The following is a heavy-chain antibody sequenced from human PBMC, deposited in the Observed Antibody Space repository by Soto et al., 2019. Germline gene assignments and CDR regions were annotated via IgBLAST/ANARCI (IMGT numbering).Heavy chain of an antibody. CDR3: ARCGGSWSYCIYFEY. Sequence: GGSLRLSCAASEFTVSDNYMSWVRQAPGKGLEWVSAIYSGGSTYYADSVKGRFTISRDNSRNTLYLQRNNLRAEDTAGYYCARCGGSWSYCIYFEYWRQRTLITVSS. CDR2: IYSGGST. CDR1: EFTVSDNY. D-gene: IGHD3-10*01. V-gene: IGHV3-66*01. J-gene: IGHJ4*02.